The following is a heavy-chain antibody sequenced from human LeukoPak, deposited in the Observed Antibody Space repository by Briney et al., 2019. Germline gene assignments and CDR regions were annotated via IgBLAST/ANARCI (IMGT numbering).Heavy chain of an antibody. Sequence: GGSLRRSCAASGFTLKNYAMSWVRQAPGKGLEWVSSISVSGDTTYYADSVKGRFTISRDNFKNTLYLQMNSLRAEDTAVYYCAKDDIGYYFDNWGQGTLVTVSS. CDR3: AKDDIGYYFDN. V-gene: IGHV3-23*01. CDR1: GFTLKNYA. J-gene: IGHJ4*02. D-gene: IGHD5-12*01. CDR2: ISVSGDTT.